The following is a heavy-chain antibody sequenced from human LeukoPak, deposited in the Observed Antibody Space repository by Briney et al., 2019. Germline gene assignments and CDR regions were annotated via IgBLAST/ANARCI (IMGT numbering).Heavy chain of an antibody. CDR2: ISWNSGSI. V-gene: IGHV3-9*01. CDR1: GFTFDDYA. CDR3: AKDIQGQLVDGMDV. J-gene: IGHJ6*02. Sequence: GGSLRLSCAASGFTFDDYAMHWVRQAPGNGLEWVSGISWNSGSIGYADSVKGRFTISRDNAKNSLYLQMNSLRAEDTALYYCAKDIQGQLVDGMDVWGQGTTVTVSS. D-gene: IGHD6-13*01.